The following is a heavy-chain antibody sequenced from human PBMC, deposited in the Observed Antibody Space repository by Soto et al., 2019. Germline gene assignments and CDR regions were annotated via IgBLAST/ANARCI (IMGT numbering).Heavy chain of an antibody. J-gene: IGHJ4*02. Sequence: SETLSLTCAVYGGSFSGYYWSWIRQPPGKGLEWIGTVNHSGKTNYNPSLKSRVTISVDTSKNQFSLKLTSVTAADTAVYYCARRTSTSYSDYWGQGALVTVSS. CDR1: GGSFSGYY. CDR2: VNHSGKT. CDR3: ARRTSTSYSDY. V-gene: IGHV4-34*01. D-gene: IGHD2-2*01.